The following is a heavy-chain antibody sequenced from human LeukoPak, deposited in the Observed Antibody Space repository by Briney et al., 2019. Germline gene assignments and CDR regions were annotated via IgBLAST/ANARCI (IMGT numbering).Heavy chain of an antibody. CDR2: IIPIFGTA. D-gene: IGHD1-7*01. J-gene: IGHJ4*02. V-gene: IGHV1-69*05. Sequence: SVKVSCKASGGTFSSYAISWVRQAPGQGLEWMGGIIPIFGTANYAQKFQGRVTITTDESTSTAYMELSSLRSEDTAVYYCARGPSITGTTATGWDYWGQGTLVTVSS. CDR1: GGTFSSYA. CDR3: ARGPSITGTTATGWDY.